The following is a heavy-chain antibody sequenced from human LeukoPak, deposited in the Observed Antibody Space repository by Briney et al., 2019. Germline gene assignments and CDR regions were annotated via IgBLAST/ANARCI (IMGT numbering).Heavy chain of an antibody. CDR1: GFTFSRYE. Sequence: GGSLRLSCAASGFTFSRYEMSWVRQAPGKGLEWVSGIGSSGATTYYADSVKGRFTVSRDNSKNRLYLQMNSLRAEDTAVYYCVKIVLEANAYWGQGTLVTVSS. CDR3: VKIVLEANAY. J-gene: IGHJ4*02. CDR2: IGSSGATT. D-gene: IGHD1-26*01. V-gene: IGHV3-23*01.